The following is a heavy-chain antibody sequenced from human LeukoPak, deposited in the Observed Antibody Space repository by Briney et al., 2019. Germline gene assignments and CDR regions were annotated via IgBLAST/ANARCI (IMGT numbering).Heavy chain of an antibody. Sequence: SETLSLTCTVSGYSISSGYYWGWIRQPPGKGLEWIGSIYHSGSTYYNPSLKSRVTISVDTSKNQSSLKLSSVTAADTAVYYCARGYSSSWFYYYYYMDVWGKGTTVTVSS. V-gene: IGHV4-38-2*02. D-gene: IGHD6-13*01. CDR2: IYHSGST. CDR3: ARGYSSSWFYYYYYMDV. CDR1: GYSISSGYY. J-gene: IGHJ6*03.